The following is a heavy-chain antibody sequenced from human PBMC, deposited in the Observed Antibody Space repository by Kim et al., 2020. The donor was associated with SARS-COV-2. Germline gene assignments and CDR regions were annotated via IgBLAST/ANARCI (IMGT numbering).Heavy chain of an antibody. CDR3: ARGRLVGTTTGVGY. D-gene: IGHD1-26*01. Sequence: GGSLRLSCAASGFTFSSYEMNWVRQAPGKGLEWVSFISSVGTTINYADSVKGRFTISRDNAKNSLYLQMNSLRAEDTAVYYCARGRLVGTTTGVGYWGQGALVTVSS. J-gene: IGHJ4*02. CDR1: GFTFSSYE. CDR2: ISSVGTTI. V-gene: IGHV3-48*03.